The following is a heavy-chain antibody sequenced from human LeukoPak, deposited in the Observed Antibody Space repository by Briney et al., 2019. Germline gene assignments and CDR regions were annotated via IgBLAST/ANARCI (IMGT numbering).Heavy chain of an antibody. D-gene: IGHD6-19*01. CDR2: INIDSSTI. Sequence: GSLSLSCAASGFTFITYRMNWVRQAPGKGLEWLSYINIDSSTIYYTDSSKGRFTISRDNAKNSLYLQMNSLRDEDTAVYYCARATSTSGPTFDYWGQGTLVTVSS. CDR1: GFTFITYR. J-gene: IGHJ4*02. V-gene: IGHV3-48*02. CDR3: ARATSTSGPTFDY.